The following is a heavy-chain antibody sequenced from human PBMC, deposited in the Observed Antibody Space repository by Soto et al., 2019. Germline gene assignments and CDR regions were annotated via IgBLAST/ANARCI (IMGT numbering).Heavy chain of an antibody. V-gene: IGHV4-31*03. J-gene: IGHJ4*02. D-gene: IGHD4-17*01. Sequence: ASETLSLTCTVSGGSISSGGYYWSWIRQHPGKGLEWIGYIYYSGSTYYNPSLKSRVTISVDTSKNQFSLKLSSVTAADTAVYYCARVHDYGGNFYFDYWGQGTLVTVSS. CDR1: GGSISSGGYY. CDR3: ARVHDYGGNFYFDY. CDR2: IYYSGST.